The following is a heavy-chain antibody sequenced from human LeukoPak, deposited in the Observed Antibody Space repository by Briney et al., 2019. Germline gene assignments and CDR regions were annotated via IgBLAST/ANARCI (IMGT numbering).Heavy chain of an antibody. CDR3: AREPGATFGPYDYFDN. V-gene: IGHV3-74*01. Sequence: GGSLRLSCAASGFTFSSYWMHWVRQAPGKGLVWVSRINSDGSSTSYADSVKGRFTISRDNAKNTLYLQMNSLRAEDTAVYYCAREPGATFGPYDYFDNWGQGTLVTVSS. CDR1: GFTFSSYW. J-gene: IGHJ4*02. CDR2: INSDGSST. D-gene: IGHD1-26*01.